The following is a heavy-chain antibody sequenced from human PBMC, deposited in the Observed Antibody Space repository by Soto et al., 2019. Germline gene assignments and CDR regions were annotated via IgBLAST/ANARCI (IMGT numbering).Heavy chain of an antibody. Sequence: PGGSLRLSCAASGFTVSSNYMSWVRQAPGKGLEWVSVIYSGGSTYYADSVKGRFTISRDNSKNTLYLQMNSLRAEDTAVYYCARDLSREPSDYWGQGTLVTVSS. J-gene: IGHJ4*02. CDR2: IYSGGST. D-gene: IGHD1-26*01. V-gene: IGHV3-66*01. CDR1: GFTVSSNY. CDR3: ARDLSREPSDY.